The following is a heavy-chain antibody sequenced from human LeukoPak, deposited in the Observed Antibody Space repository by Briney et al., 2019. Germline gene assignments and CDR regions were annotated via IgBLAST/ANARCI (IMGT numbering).Heavy chain of an antibody. CDR1: GGSFSGYY. J-gene: IGHJ6*03. Sequence: PSETLSLTCAVYGGSFSGYYWSWIRQPPGKGLEWIGEINHSGSTNYNPSLKSRVTISVDKSKNQFSLKLSSVTAADTAVYYCARGAGYSSSWYVYTYYYYYMDVWGKGTTVTVSS. V-gene: IGHV4-34*01. D-gene: IGHD6-13*01. CDR3: ARGAGYSSSWYVYTYYYYYMDV. CDR2: INHSGST.